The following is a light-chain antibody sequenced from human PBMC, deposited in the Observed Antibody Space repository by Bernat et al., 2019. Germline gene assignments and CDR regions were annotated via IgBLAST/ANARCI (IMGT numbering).Light chain of an antibody. CDR3: QSYDSSLSGSV. CDR1: SSNIGAGYD. Sequence: QSVLTQPPSVSGAPGQRATISCTGSSSNIGAGYDVHWYQQLPGTAPKIVVFGNNNRPSGVPDRFSGSTSGTSASLAITGLQAEDEAHYYCQSYDSSLSGSVFGGGTKLAVV. V-gene: IGLV1-40*01. J-gene: IGLJ2*01. CDR2: GNN.